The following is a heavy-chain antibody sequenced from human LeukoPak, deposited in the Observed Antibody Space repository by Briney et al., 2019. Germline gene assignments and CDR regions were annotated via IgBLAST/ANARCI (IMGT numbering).Heavy chain of an antibody. V-gene: IGHV4-61*01. CDR2: IYYSGSI. J-gene: IGHJ3*02. Sequence: SETLTLTCTVSGGSVSSGSYYWSWIRQPPGKGLEWIGYIYYSGSINYNPSLKSRVTISVDTSKNQFSLKLSSVTAADTAVFYCARVASGYDVFDIWGQGTMVPVSS. D-gene: IGHD3-3*01. CDR1: GGSVSSGSYY. CDR3: ARVASGYDVFDI.